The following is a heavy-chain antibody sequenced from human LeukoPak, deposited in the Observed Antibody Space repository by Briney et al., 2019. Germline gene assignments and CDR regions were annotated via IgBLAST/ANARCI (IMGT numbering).Heavy chain of an antibody. CDR1: GGSMSGYY. D-gene: IGHD5-12*01. V-gene: IGHV4-59*08. CDR2: VYYSGIT. J-gene: IGHJ4*02. CDR3: ARHSYSGYDRVFDY. Sequence: SETLSLTCTVSGGSMSGYYWIWTRQPPGKGLEWIGYVYYSGITNYNPTLKSRVTISLDTSKNQFSLSLTSVTAADTAVYFCARHSYSGYDRVFDYWGQGSLVTVSS.